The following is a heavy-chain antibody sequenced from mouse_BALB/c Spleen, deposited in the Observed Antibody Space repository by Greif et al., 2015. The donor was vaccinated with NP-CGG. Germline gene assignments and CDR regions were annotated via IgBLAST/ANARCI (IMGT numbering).Heavy chain of an antibody. D-gene: IGHD1-2*01. CDR3: ARDGTPHYYGVYWYFDV. J-gene: IGHJ1*01. V-gene: IGHV5-4*02. CDR1: GFTFSDYY. CDR2: ISDGGSYT. Sequence: EVKLVESGGGLVKPGGSLKLSCAASGFTFSDYYMYWVRQTPEKRLEWVATISDGGSYTYYPDSVKGRFTISRDNAKNNLYLQMSSLKSEDTAMYYCARDGTPHYYGVYWYFDVWGAGTAVTVSS.